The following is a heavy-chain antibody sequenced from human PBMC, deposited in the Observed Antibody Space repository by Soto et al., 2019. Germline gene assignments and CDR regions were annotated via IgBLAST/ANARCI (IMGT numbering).Heavy chain of an antibody. CDR2: ISNSGSTI. D-gene: IGHD2-2*01. Sequence: EVQLVESGGGLVQPGGSLRLSCAASGFIFNTYAMNWVRQAPGKGLEWISYISNSGSTIYYADSVKGRFTISRDNAKNSLYLQMNSLRAEDTALYYCVRDGAMDDYWGQGTLVTVSS. CDR3: VRDGAMDDY. V-gene: IGHV3-48*01. CDR1: GFIFNTYA. J-gene: IGHJ4*02.